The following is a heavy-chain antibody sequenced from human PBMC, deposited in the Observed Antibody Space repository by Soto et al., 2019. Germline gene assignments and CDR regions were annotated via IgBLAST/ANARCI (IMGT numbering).Heavy chain of an antibody. CDR1: GYTFTAHY. J-gene: IGHJ4*02. CDR2: INPNNGDT. CDR3: TKNREY. Sequence: QVTLVQSVAEVKKPGASVKVSCKASGYTFTAHYIQWVRQAPGQGFEWMGWINPNNGDTTYAQNFQGRVTLTRDTSISTAYMELSSLRSDDTATYYCTKNREYWGQGTLVTVSS. V-gene: IGHV1-2*02.